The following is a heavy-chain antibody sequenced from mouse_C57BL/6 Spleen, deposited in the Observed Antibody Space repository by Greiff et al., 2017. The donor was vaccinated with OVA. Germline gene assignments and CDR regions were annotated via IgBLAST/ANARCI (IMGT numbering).Heavy chain of an antibody. D-gene: IGHD2-1*01. CDR3: ARHDPLDYGNFDY. Sequence: EVQLVESGGDLVKPGGSLKLSCAASGFTFSSYGMFWVRQTPGKSLEWVATISSGGSYTFYADSVKGRFTISRDNAKNTLYLQMSRLKSEDTAMSYCARHDPLDYGNFDYWGQGTTLTVSS. CDR2: ISSGGSYT. J-gene: IGHJ2*01. CDR1: GFTFSSYG. V-gene: IGHV5-6*01.